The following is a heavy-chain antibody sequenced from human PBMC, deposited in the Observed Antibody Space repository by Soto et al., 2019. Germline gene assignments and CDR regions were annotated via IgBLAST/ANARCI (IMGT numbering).Heavy chain of an antibody. D-gene: IGHD3-10*01. Sequence: GGSLRLSCAASGFTFSSYAMCWVLQAPGKGLEWVSSISESGGSTYYPASLKGRFTISRDNSKNTLFLQMNSLRPEDTAVYYCVKDGRGSGGYGWFDPSGQGTLVTVSS. CDR3: VKDGRGSGGYGWFDP. CDR1: GFTFSSYA. J-gene: IGHJ5*02. CDR2: ISESGGST. V-gene: IGHV3-23*01.